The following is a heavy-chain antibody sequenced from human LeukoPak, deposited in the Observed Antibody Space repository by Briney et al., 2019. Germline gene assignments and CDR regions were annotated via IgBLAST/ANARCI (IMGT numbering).Heavy chain of an antibody. Sequence: GGSLRLSCAASGLSVTTNYMTWVRQAPGKGLEWVANIKQDGSEKYYVDSVKGRFTISRDNAKNSLYLQMNSLRAEDTAVYYCARDGEVNAFDIWGQGTMVTVSS. CDR1: GLSVTTNY. CDR2: IKQDGSEK. V-gene: IGHV3-7*01. D-gene: IGHD4-11*01. J-gene: IGHJ3*02. CDR3: ARDGEVNAFDI.